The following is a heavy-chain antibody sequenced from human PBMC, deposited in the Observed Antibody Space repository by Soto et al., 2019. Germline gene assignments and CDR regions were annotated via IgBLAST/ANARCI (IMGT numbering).Heavy chain of an antibody. CDR1: GGSLSSGDYY. V-gene: IGHV4-30-4*01. CDR2: IYHSGST. Sequence: PSETLSLTCTVSGGSLSSGDYYWSWIRQPPGKGLEWIGYIYHSGSTYDSPSLRSRVTMSADTSKNQFSLKLSSMTAADTAVYYCARPVYAHWAFAIWGQGKLVTVSS. D-gene: IGHD2-2*01. J-gene: IGHJ3*02. CDR3: ARPVYAHWAFAI.